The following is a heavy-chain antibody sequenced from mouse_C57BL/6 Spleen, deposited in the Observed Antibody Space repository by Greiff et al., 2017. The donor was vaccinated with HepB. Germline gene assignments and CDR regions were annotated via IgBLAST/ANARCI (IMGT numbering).Heavy chain of an antibody. J-gene: IGHJ4*01. D-gene: IGHD1-1*01. CDR3: AGSSYDAMDY. Sequence: VQLQQSGAELVKPGASVKLSCTASGFNIKDYYMHWVKQRTEQGLEWIGRIDPEDGETKYAPKFQGKATITADTSSNTANLQLSSLTSEDTAVYYCAGSSYDAMDYWGQGTSVTVSS. CDR1: GFNIKDYY. CDR2: IDPEDGET. V-gene: IGHV14-2*01.